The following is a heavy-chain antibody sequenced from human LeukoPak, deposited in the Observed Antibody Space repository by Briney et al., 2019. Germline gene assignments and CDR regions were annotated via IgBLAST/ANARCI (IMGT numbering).Heavy chain of an antibody. CDR2: IKSNTDGGTT. V-gene: IGHV3-15*01. D-gene: IGHD1-26*01. CDR1: GFTFSSVW. Sequence: GGSLRLSCAASGFTFSSVWLSWVRQAPGKGLEWVGRIKSNTDGGTTDYAAPVKGRFTISRHDSKATLYLQMNSLKTEDTAVYYCTTDSGPPSGYFDYWGQGTLVTVSS. CDR3: TTDSGPPSGYFDY. J-gene: IGHJ4*02.